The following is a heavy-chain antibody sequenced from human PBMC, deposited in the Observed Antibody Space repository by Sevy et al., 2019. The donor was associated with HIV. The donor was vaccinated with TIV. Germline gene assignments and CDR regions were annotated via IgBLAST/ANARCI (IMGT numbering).Heavy chain of an antibody. CDR2: INWNGGST. CDR1: GFTFDDYG. Sequence: GESLKISCAASGFTFDDYGMSWVRQAPGKGLEWVSGINWNGGSTGYADSVKGRFTISRDNAKNSLYLQMNSLRAEDTALYYCARAGTYYDFWSGYYNAFDIWGQGTMVTVSS. D-gene: IGHD3-3*01. J-gene: IGHJ3*02. V-gene: IGHV3-20*04. CDR3: ARAGTYYDFWSGYYNAFDI.